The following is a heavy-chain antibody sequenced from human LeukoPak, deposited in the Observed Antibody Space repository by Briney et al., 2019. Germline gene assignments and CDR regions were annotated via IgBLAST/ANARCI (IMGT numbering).Heavy chain of an antibody. CDR2: ISGGSNAI. V-gene: IGHV3-23*01. CDR1: GFTFSNYG. Sequence: GGTLRLSCAASGFTFSNYGMSWVRQAPGKGLKWVSSISGGSNAIDYADSVKGRFSISRDNSKNTLYLQMNSLRAEDTALYYCAKGIYDSGSYYSNYYYNMDVWGKGTMVTISS. CDR3: AKGIYDSGSYYSNYYYNMDV. J-gene: IGHJ6*03. D-gene: IGHD3-10*01.